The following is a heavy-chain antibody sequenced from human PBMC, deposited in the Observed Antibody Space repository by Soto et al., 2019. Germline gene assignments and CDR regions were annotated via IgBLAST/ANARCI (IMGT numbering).Heavy chain of an antibody. CDR1: GGTFSSYA. V-gene: IGHV1-69*06. D-gene: IGHD1-26*01. J-gene: IGHJ3*02. CDR3: ARGSGMGAPDGSFDI. Sequence: ASVKVSCKASGGTFSSYAISWVRQAPGQGLEWMGGIIPIFGTANYAQKFQGRVTITADKSTSTAYMELSSLRSEDTAVYCCARGSGMGAPDGSFDIWGQGTMVTVSS. CDR2: IIPIFGTA.